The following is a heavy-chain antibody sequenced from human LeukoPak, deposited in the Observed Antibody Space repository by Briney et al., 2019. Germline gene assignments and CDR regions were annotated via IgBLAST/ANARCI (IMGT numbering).Heavy chain of an antibody. Sequence: PGGSLRLSCAASGFTFSTYAMHWVRQAPGKGLEWVGRIKSNTDGGTTDYAAPVKGRFTISRDDSKNTLYLQMNSLKTEDTAVYYCTTQLNERDMDVWGKGTTVTVSS. CDR3: TTQLNERDMDV. CDR1: GFTFSTYA. V-gene: IGHV3-15*01. D-gene: IGHD1-1*01. J-gene: IGHJ6*03. CDR2: IKSNTDGGTT.